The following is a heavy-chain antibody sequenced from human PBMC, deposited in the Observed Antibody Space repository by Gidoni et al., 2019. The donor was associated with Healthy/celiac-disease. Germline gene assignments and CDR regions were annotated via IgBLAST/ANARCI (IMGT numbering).Heavy chain of an antibody. CDR3: AKKSADSSVYSH. J-gene: IGHJ4*02. D-gene: IGHD3-22*01. CDR1: GFTFDDYA. Sequence: EVQLVESGGGLVQPGRSLRLSCAASGFTFDDYAMHWVRQAPGKGLEWVSGISWNSGSIGYADSVKGRFTIARDNAKHCLYLQMNSLRAEDTALYYCAKKSADSSVYSHWGQGTLVTVSS. CDR2: ISWNSGSI. V-gene: IGHV3-9*01.